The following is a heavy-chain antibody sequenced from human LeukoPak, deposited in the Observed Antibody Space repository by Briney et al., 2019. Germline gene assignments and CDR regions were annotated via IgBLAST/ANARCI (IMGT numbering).Heavy chain of an antibody. V-gene: IGHV4-34*01. J-gene: IGHJ6*03. CDR2: INHSGST. CDR1: GGSFSGYY. Sequence: SETLSLTCAVYGGSFSGYYWSWIRQPPGKRLEWTGEINHSGSTNYNPSLKSRVTISVDTSKNQFSLKLSSVTAADTAVYYCARLGYCSSTSCYGHPHYYYYMDVWGKGTTVTVSS. CDR3: ARLGYCSSTSCYGHPHYYYYMDV. D-gene: IGHD2-2*01.